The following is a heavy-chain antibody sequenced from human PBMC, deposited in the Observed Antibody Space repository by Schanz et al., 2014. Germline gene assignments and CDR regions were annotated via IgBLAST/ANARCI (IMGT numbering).Heavy chain of an antibody. J-gene: IGHJ3*01. V-gene: IGHV1-24*01. CDR2: FDVEDGET. Sequence: QVQLLQSGSELKKPGASVKVSCELSVYTVSALAMHWVRQAPGKGLEWLGGFDVEDGETIYAQKFQGRVTMTEDTSTETAYMELSGLRSGDTAVYYCATNSPFRMVRGSNAFDAWGQGTMVTVSS. CDR3: ATNSPFRMVRGSNAFDA. CDR1: VYTVSALA. D-gene: IGHD3-10*01.